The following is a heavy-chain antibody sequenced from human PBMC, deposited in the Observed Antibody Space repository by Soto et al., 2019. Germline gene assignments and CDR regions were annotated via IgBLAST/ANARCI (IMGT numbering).Heavy chain of an antibody. D-gene: IGHD3-10*01. V-gene: IGHV4-30-4*01. CDR2: IYYSGSP. J-gene: IGHJ4*02. Sequence: PSETLSLTCSVSGGSISSGDHYWSWIRQSPGKGLECIGYIYYSGSPYYNPSLKSRLTISVDTSKNQFSLKLSSVTAADTAVYYCAREVPGDYFDNWGQGTLVTVSS. CDR1: GGSISSGDHY. CDR3: AREVPGDYFDN.